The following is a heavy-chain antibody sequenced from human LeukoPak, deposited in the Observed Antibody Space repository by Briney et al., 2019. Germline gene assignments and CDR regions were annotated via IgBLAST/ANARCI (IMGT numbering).Heavy chain of an antibody. Sequence: ASVKVSCKASGYTFNHYGFTWVRQAPRQGLEWMGWISAYNGNTNYAQKLQGRVTMTTDTSTSTAYMELRSLRSDDTAVYYCARIMITFGGLIVIPRFFDHWGQGTLVTVSS. D-gene: IGHD3-16*02. CDR1: GYTFNHYG. CDR2: ISAYNGNT. J-gene: IGHJ4*02. CDR3: ARIMITFGGLIVIPRFFDH. V-gene: IGHV1-18*01.